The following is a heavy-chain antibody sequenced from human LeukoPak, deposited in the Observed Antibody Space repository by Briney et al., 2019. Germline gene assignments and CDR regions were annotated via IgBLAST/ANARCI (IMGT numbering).Heavy chain of an antibody. CDR2: IYSGGST. Sequence: GGSLRLSCAASGFTVSSNYMSWVRQAPGKGLEWVSVIYSGGSTYYADSVKGRFTISRDNSKNTLYLQMNSLRAEDTAVHYCARLDYGDYGGYYFDYWGQGTLVTVSS. J-gene: IGHJ4*02. D-gene: IGHD4-23*01. CDR1: GFTVSSNY. CDR3: ARLDYGDYGGYYFDY. V-gene: IGHV3-66*04.